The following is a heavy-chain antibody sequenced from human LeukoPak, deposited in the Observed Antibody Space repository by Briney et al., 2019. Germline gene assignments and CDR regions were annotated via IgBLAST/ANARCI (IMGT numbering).Heavy chain of an antibody. Sequence: GGSLRLSCAASGFTFSSYAMSWVRQAPGKGLEWVSAISASGGTTHYADSVKGRFTISRDNSKNTLYLQMNSLRAEDTAVYYCAKDQDYGDYFDYWGQGTLVTVSS. CDR2: ISASGGTT. D-gene: IGHD4-17*01. V-gene: IGHV3-23*01. CDR3: AKDQDYGDYFDY. CDR1: GFTFSSYA. J-gene: IGHJ4*02.